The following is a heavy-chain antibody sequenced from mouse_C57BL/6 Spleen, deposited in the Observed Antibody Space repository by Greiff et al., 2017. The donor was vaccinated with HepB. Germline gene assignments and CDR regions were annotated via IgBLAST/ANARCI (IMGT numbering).Heavy chain of an antibody. CDR1: GFTFSDYY. V-gene: IGHV5-16*01. D-gene: IGHD2-13*01. CDR3: ARDRGLGDYFDY. CDR2: INYDGSST. Sequence: EVQRVESEGGLVQPGSSMKLSCTASGFTFSDYYMAWVRQVPEKGLEWVANINYDGSSTYYLDSLKSRFIISRDNAKNILYLQMSSLKSEDTATYYCARDRGLGDYFDYWGQGTTLTVSS. J-gene: IGHJ2*01.